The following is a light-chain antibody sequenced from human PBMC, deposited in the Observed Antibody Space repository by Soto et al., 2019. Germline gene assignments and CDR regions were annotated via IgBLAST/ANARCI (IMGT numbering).Light chain of an antibody. J-gene: IGKJ3*01. V-gene: IGKV3-20*01. CDR1: QSVTSNY. CDR3: QQYGSSQFT. CDR2: DTS. Sequence: EIVLMQSPGTLSLSPGEGATLSCRASQSVTSNYFAWYQHIPGQAPTVLIFDTSRRATRVPDRFSGSGAGTGFTLTISRLEPDDFAVYYCQQYGSSQFTFGPGPKVNIQ.